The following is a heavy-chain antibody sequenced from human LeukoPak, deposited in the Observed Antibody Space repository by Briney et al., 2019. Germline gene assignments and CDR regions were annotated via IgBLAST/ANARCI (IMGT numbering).Heavy chain of an antibody. V-gene: IGHV3-74*01. CDR2: INGDGSST. CDR3: ARDKEYSIDQ. D-gene: IGHD5-18*01. CDR1: GFAFNTYW. J-gene: IGHJ5*02. Sequence: PGGSLRLSCAASGFAFNTYWMHWVRQAPGTGLVWVSRINGDGSSTSYADFVKGRFTISRDNAKNTLYLQMNSLRAEETAIYYCARDKEYSIDQWGQETLVTVSS.